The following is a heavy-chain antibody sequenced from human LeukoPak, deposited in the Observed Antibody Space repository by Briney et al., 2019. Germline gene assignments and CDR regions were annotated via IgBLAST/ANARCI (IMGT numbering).Heavy chain of an antibody. D-gene: IGHD6-6*01. CDR1: GFTFSSYA. CDR3: AKGSTSRYSSSSH. J-gene: IGHJ4*02. Sequence: GGPLRLSCAASGFTFSSYAMSWVRQAPGKGLEWVSAISGSGGSTYYADSVKGRFTISRDNSKNTLYLQMNSLRAEDTAVYYCAKGSTSRYSSSSHWGQGTLVTVSS. V-gene: IGHV3-23*01. CDR2: ISGSGGST.